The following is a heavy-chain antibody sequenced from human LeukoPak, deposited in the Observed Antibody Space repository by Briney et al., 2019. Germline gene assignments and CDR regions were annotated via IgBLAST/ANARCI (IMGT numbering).Heavy chain of an antibody. CDR2: IKPDGSAE. V-gene: IGHV3-7*01. CDR3: ARDFNYYYYYGMDV. J-gene: IGHJ6*02. Sequence: GGSLRLSCATSGFTFSSNWMSWVRHVPGRGLDWVANIKPDGSAEYYAASVKGRFTVSRDNAKNSLYLQMNSLRAEDTAVYYCARDFNYYYYYGMDVWGQGTTVTVSS. CDR1: GFTFSSNW.